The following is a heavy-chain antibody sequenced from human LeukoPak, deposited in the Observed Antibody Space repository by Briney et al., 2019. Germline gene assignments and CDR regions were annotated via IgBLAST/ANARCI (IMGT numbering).Heavy chain of an antibody. CDR3: ARESTVAGTARYLDS. CDR1: RGSISSYY. CDR2: IYTSGST. Sequence: PSQTLSLTCAVSRGSISSYYWTWVWEPARGGLGWIWRIYTSGSTNYSPSLKSRVTMSVDTSKNEFSLKLNSVTAADTAVYYCARESTVAGTARYLDSWGQGALVTVSS. D-gene: IGHD6-13*01. J-gene: IGHJ4*02. V-gene: IGHV4-4*07.